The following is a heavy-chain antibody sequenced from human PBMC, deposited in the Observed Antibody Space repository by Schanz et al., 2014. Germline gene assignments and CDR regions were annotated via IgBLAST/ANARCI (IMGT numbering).Heavy chain of an antibody. V-gene: IGHV3-53*01. Sequence: EVQLVESGGGLIQPGGSLRLSCAVSGFTVNTNYMSWVRQAPGKGLEWISSMYINSGSTQYADSVKGRFIISRDSSKNTLLIQMNRLRAEDTAVYLCARDGGRDGYNLAFDVWGQGTLVTVSS. CDR1: GFTVNTNY. CDR3: ARDGGRDGYNLAFDV. CDR2: MYINSGST. J-gene: IGHJ3*01. D-gene: IGHD5-12*01.